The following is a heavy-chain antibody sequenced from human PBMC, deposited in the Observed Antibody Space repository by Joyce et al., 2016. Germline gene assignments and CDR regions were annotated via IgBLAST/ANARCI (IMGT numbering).Heavy chain of an antibody. CDR2: ISAHHGNT. CDR3: ARDIHYYNSSGYYWGAFDI. D-gene: IGHD3-22*01. J-gene: IGHJ3*02. Sequence: QVQLVQSGSEVKKPGASVEVSCKAHGYIFTTYGISWVRPAPGQGFEWMGWISAHHGNTKYAQKFQGRVTMTIDTSTSTAYMELESLRSDDTAVYYCARDIHYYNSSGYYWGAFDIWGQGTMVSVSS. V-gene: IGHV1-18*01. CDR1: GYIFTTYG.